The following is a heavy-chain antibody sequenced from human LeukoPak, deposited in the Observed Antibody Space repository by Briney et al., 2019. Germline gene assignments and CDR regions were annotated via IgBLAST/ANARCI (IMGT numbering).Heavy chain of an antibody. J-gene: IGHJ4*02. Sequence: PGGSLRLSCAASGFTFSTYAMSWVRQAPGKGLEWVSGISGSGGSTYYADSVKGRFSVKGRFTISKDNSKNTLYLQMNSLRAEDTAVYYCARRSGIAVAGAFDYWGQGTLVTVSS. D-gene: IGHD6-19*01. CDR3: ARRSGIAVAGAFDY. CDR2: ISGSGGST. V-gene: IGHV3-23*01. CDR1: GFTFSTYA.